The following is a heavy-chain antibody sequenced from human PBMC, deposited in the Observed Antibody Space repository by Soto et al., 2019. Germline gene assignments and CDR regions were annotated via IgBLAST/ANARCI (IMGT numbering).Heavy chain of an antibody. D-gene: IGHD3-10*01. J-gene: IGHJ4*02. CDR2: VSRSSSYI. V-gene: IGHV3-21*01. Sequence: EVQLVESGGGLVKPGGSLRLSCAASGFTFSGHTINWVRQAPGKGLEWVSSVSRSSSYIYYADSVKGRFTVSRDNAEKSRYLQMNRLRAEDTAIYYCARCMGFDGTGYAFFDSWGQGALVTVSS. CDR3: ARCMGFDGTGYAFFDS. CDR1: GFTFSGHT.